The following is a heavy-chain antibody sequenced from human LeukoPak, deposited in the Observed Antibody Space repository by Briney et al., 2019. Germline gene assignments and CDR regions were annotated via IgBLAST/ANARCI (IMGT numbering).Heavy chain of an antibody. CDR1: GGFISSYY. CDR3: AREGIHYDSSGEDLFDY. J-gene: IGHJ4*02. V-gene: IGHV4-4*07. Sequence: SETLSLTCTVSGGFISSYYWSWIRQPAGKGLEWIGRIYTSGSTNYYPSLKSRVTMSVDTSKNQFSLKLSSVTAADTAVYYCAREGIHYDSSGEDLFDYWGQGTLVTVSS. D-gene: IGHD3-22*01. CDR2: IYTSGST.